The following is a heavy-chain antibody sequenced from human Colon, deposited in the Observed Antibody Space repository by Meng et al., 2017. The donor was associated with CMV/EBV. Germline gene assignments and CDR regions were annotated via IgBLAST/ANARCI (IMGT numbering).Heavy chain of an antibody. J-gene: IGHJ4*02. D-gene: IGHD3-10*01. Sequence: GESLKISCASSGFTFSDYWMSWVRQAPGKGLEWVANIKYDGSEKYYGDSVRGRFTISRDNAENSLLLQIDSLRADDTAVYYCAREDYHFGSGSLFDYWGQGVLVTVSS. CDR1: GFTFSDYW. CDR3: AREDYHFGSGSLFDY. CDR2: IKYDGSEK. V-gene: IGHV3-7*01.